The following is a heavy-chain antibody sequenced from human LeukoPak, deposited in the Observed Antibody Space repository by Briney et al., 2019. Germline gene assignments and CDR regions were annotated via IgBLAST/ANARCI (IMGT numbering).Heavy chain of an antibody. CDR1: GFTFSSYA. D-gene: IGHD5-12*01. V-gene: IGHV3-23*01. CDR3: AITDSGNLYGMDV. CDR2: ISGSGGST. J-gene: IGHJ6*02. Sequence: GGSLRLSCAASGFTFSSYAMSWVRQAPGKGLEWVLAISGSGGSTYYAGSVKGRFTISRDNSKNTLYLQMNSLRAEDTAVYYCAITDSGNLYGMDVWGQGTTVTVSS.